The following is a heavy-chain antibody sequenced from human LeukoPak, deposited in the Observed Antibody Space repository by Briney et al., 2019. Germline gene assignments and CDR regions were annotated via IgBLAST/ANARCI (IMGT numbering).Heavy chain of an antibody. D-gene: IGHD1-1*01. CDR1: GYSLTGFY. J-gene: IGHJ6*03. V-gene: IGHV1-2*02. CDR3: ARGVRRSAGKLHRSGNYYMDV. CDR2: INPNSGDT. Sequence: ASVKVSCKASGYSLTGFYLYWLRKAPGQGPQWMGWINPNSGDTNYAQKYEGRVSMTRDTSISTAYMELSGLSSDDTAVYYCARGVRRSAGKLHRSGNYYMDVWGKGTTVIVSS.